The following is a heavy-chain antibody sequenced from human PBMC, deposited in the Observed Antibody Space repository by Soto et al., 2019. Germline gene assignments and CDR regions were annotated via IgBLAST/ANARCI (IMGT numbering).Heavy chain of an antibody. CDR3: AKEDSSSWHYYDGMDV. Sequence: QVQLVESGGGVVQPGRSLRLSCAASGFTFSSYGMNWVRQAPGKGLEWVAVISYDGSNKYYADSVKGRFTISRDSSKNRLYLQMNSLRAEDTAVYYCAKEDSSSWHYYDGMDVWGQGTTVTVSS. J-gene: IGHJ6*02. D-gene: IGHD6-13*01. CDR1: GFTFSSYG. CDR2: ISYDGSNK. V-gene: IGHV3-30*18.